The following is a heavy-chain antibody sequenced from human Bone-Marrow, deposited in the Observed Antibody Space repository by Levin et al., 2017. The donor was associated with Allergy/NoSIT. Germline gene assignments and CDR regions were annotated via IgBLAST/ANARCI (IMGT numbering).Heavy chain of an antibody. CDR3: AARVFEF. CDR2: ISSAGSDG. CDR1: GLNFNSYG. J-gene: IGHJ4*02. V-gene: IGHV3-30*03. Sequence: GGSLRLSCAVSGLNFNSYGMNWVRQARGKGLEWVALISSAGSDGYYADSVRGRFTISRDNSKSTLYLQMNSLRPDDTAVYYCAARVFEFWGQGTLVTVS.